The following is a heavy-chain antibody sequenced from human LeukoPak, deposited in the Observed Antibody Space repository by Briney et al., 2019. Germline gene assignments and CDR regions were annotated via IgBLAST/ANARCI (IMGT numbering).Heavy chain of an antibody. CDR3: ARDSSGYGQVDY. J-gene: IGHJ4*02. CDR1: GGSISSSSYY. V-gene: IGHV4-39*02. D-gene: IGHD3-22*01. Sequence: SETLSLTCTVSGGSISSSSYYWGWIRQPPGKGLEWIGSIYYSGSTYYNPSLKSRVTISVDTSKNQFSLKLSSVTAADTAVYYRARDSSGYGQVDYWGQGTLVTVSS. CDR2: IYYSGST.